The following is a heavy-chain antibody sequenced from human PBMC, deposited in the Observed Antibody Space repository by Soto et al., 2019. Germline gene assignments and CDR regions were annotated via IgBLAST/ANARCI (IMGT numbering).Heavy chain of an antibody. V-gene: IGHV3-23*01. D-gene: IGHD2-2*01. CDR1: GFTFSSYA. CDR2: IGESGTPT. Sequence: PGGSLRLCCAASGFTFSSYAMKWVRKAPGKGLEWVSLIGESGTPTYYADSVKGRFTISRDNSGNTLFLEMYSLRAEDTAVYYCARYIPGVRYYGMDVWGQGTTVTVSS. J-gene: IGHJ6*02. CDR3: ARYIPGVRYYGMDV.